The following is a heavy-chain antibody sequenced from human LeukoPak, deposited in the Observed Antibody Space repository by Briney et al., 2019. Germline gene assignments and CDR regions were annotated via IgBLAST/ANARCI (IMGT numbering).Heavy chain of an antibody. CDR2: IYHSGST. D-gene: IGHD1-26*01. V-gene: IGHV4-38-2*01. Sequence: SESLSLTCAVSGYSISSGYYWGWIRQPPGKGLEWIGSIYHSGSTYYNPSLKSRVTISVDTSKNQFSLKLSSVTAADTAVYYCARVSGGYYFDYWGQGTLVTVSS. J-gene: IGHJ4*02. CDR1: GYSISSGYY. CDR3: ARVSGGYYFDY.